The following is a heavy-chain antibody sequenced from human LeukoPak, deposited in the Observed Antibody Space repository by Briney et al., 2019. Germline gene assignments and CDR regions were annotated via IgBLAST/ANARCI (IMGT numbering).Heavy chain of an antibody. J-gene: IGHJ4*02. D-gene: IGHD6-19*01. V-gene: IGHV3-30*02. CDR1: GFTFSSYG. CDR2: IRYDGSNK. CDR3: AKVGGIAVAGGVDY. Sequence: PGGSLRLSCAASGFTFSSYGMHWVRQAPGKGLEWVALIRYDGSNKYYADSVKGRFTISRDNSKNTLYLQMNSLRAEDTAVYYCAKVGGIAVAGGVDYWGQGTLVTVSS.